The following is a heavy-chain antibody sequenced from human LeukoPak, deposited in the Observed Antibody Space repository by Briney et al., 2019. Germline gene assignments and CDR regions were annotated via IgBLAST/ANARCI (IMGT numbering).Heavy chain of an antibody. CDR2: IYYSGST. CDR1: GGSISSGDYY. V-gene: IGHV4-30-4*01. D-gene: IGHD5-12*01. J-gene: IGHJ4*02. CDR3: AREGGYSGYEQGATYYFDY. Sequence: RPSETLSLTCTVSGGSISSGDYYWSWIRQPPGKGLEWIGCIYYSGSTYYNPSLKSRVTISVDTSKNQFSLKLSSVTAADTAVYYCAREGGYSGYEQGATYYFDYWGQGTLVTVSS.